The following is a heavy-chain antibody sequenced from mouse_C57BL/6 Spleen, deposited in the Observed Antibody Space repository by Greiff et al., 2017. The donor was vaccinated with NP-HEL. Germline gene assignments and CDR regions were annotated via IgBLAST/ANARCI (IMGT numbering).Heavy chain of an antibody. CDR1: GYTFTDYE. V-gene: IGHV1-15*01. J-gene: IGHJ2*01. CDR3: TREGHSNYGYFDY. CDR2: IDPETGGT. Sequence: QVQLKESGAELVRPGASVTLSCKASGYTFTDYEMHWVKQTPVHGLEWIGAIDPETGGTAYNQKFKGKAILTADKSSSTAYMELRSLTSEDSAVYYCTREGHSNYGYFDYWGQGTTLTVSS. D-gene: IGHD2-5*01.